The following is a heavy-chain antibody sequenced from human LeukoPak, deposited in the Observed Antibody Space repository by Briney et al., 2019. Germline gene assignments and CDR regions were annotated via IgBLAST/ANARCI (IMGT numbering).Heavy chain of an antibody. CDR2: IYYSGST. Sequence: SETLSLTCTVSGGSISSGGYYWSWIRQHPGKGLEWIGYIYYSGSTYYNPSLKSRVTISVDTSKNQFSLKLSPVTAADTAVYYCARGKLLRYFDWLSRTADAFDIWGQGTMVTVSS. D-gene: IGHD3-9*01. CDR3: ARGKLLRYFDWLSRTADAFDI. V-gene: IGHV4-31*03. CDR1: GGSISSGGYY. J-gene: IGHJ3*02.